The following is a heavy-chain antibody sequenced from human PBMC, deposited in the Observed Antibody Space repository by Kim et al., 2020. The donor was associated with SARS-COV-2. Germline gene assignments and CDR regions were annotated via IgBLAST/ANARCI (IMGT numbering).Heavy chain of an antibody. CDR1: GFTFSSYA. CDR3: AKVLDYYDSSGYYEPPRYYYYGMDV. CDR2: ISGSGGST. J-gene: IGHJ6*02. Sequence: GGSLRLSCAASGFTFSSYAMSWVRQAPGKGLEWVSAISGSGGSTYYADSVKGRFTISRDNSKNTLYLQMNSLRAEDTAVYYCAKVLDYYDSSGYYEPPRYYYYGMDVWGQGTTVTVSS. D-gene: IGHD3-22*01. V-gene: IGHV3-23*01.